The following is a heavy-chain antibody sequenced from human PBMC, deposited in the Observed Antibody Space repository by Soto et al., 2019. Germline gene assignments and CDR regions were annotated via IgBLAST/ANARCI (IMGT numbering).Heavy chain of an antibody. D-gene: IGHD2-15*01. Sequence: ASVKVSCKASGYTFTSYYMHWVRQAPGQGLEWMGIINPSGGSTSYAQKFQGRVTMTRDTSMSTVYMELSSLRSEDTAVYYCARDRDCSGGSCLHAFDIWGQGTMGTVS. CDR2: INPSGGST. V-gene: IGHV1-46*03. CDR1: GYTFTSYY. CDR3: ARDRDCSGGSCLHAFDI. J-gene: IGHJ3*02.